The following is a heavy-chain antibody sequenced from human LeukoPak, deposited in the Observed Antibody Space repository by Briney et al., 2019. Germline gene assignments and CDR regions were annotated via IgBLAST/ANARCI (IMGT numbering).Heavy chain of an antibody. Sequence: GGSLRLSCAASGFTFSSYAMSWVRQAPGKGLEWVSAISGSGGSTYYADSVKGRFTISRDNFKNTLYLQMNSLRAEDTAVYYCAKDQRITIFGVVTRSYMDVWGKGTTVTVSS. D-gene: IGHD3-3*01. CDR2: ISGSGGST. CDR3: AKDQRITIFGVVTRSYMDV. V-gene: IGHV3-23*01. CDR1: GFTFSSYA. J-gene: IGHJ6*03.